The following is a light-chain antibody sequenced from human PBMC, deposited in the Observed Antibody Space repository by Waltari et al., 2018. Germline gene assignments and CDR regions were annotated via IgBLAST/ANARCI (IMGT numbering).Light chain of an antibody. Sequence: QSVLTQPPSVSGAPGQRVTIACTWTNPHIGAGYDVNWYQQLPGEAPKLLIYGNTNRPSGVPDRVSGSKSGTSASLAITGLQAEDEADYYCQSYDSSLGGSVFGGGTKLTVL. CDR1: NPHIGAGYD. J-gene: IGLJ2*01. V-gene: IGLV1-40*01. CDR2: GNT. CDR3: QSYDSSLGGSV.